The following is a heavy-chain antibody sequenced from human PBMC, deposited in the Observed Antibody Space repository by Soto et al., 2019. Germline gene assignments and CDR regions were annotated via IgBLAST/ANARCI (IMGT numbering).Heavy chain of an antibody. D-gene: IGHD3-10*01. CDR2: INAGDGNT. Sequence: QVHLVQSGAEVKKPGASVNVSCKASGYIFTNYAIHWVRQAPGQRLEWMGRINAGDGNTRYSQNFQASVTITRDTSASTAYMQLSSLTSEDSTLYFCARGSVSFDSWGQGTLVTVSS. CDR1: GYIFTNYA. CDR3: ARGSVSFDS. V-gene: IGHV1-3*01. J-gene: IGHJ4*02.